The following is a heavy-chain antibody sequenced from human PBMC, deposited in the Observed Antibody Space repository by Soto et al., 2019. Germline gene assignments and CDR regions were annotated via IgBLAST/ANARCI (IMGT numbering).Heavy chain of an antibody. V-gene: IGHV3-30*18. Sequence: PGGSLIVSCASSGFTFSIYGMHWVRQAPGKGLEWVAVISYDRSNKYYADSVKGRFTISRDNSKNTLYLQMNSLRAEDTDVYYCAKEGVVDTYFDYWGQGTLVTVSS. CDR1: GFTFSIYG. J-gene: IGHJ4*02. D-gene: IGHD5-18*01. CDR3: AKEGVVDTYFDY. CDR2: ISYDRSNK.